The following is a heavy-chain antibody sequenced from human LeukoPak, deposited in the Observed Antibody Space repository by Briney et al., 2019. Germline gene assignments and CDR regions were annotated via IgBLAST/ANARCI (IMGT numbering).Heavy chain of an antibody. V-gene: IGHV3-23*01. CDR3: AKSILGTAGLLDN. CDR2: LSGRGRHA. CDR1: GFKFSNYA. J-gene: IGHJ4*02. Sequence: GGSLRLSCEASGFKFSNYAMSWVRQAPGKGLEWVSLLSGRGRHASYTDSVKGRFTISTDNSKSTLFLQMNSLRADDTAVYYCAKSILGTAGLLDNWGQGTLVTVSS. D-gene: IGHD3-3*01.